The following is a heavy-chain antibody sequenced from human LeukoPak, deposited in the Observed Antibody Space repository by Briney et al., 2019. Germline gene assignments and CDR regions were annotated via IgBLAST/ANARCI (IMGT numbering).Heavy chain of an antibody. J-gene: IGHJ4*02. D-gene: IGHD6-19*01. CDR2: ISHSGST. CDR3: AKVSTSGWYFDY. Sequence: SETLSLTCTVSSGSIRTYYWRWIRQPPGKGLAWIGYISHSGSTNYNPSLKSRVTISIDTSKNQISLKLSSVTAADTAVYYCAKVSTSGWYFDYWGQGTLVTVSS. V-gene: IGHV4-59*01. CDR1: SGSIRTYY.